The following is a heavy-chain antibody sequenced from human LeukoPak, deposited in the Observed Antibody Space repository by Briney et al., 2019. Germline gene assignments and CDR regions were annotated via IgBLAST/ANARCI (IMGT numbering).Heavy chain of an antibody. Sequence: GGSLRLSCAAPGITFSNYNMNWVRQAPGKGLEWVSSISSSSSYIYYADSVKGRFTISRDNAKNSLYLQMNSLRAEDTAVYYCARAVGVDVAFDIWGQGTMVTVSS. CDR2: ISSSSSYI. J-gene: IGHJ3*02. CDR3: ARAVGVDVAFDI. CDR1: GITFSNYN. V-gene: IGHV3-21*01. D-gene: IGHD3-10*01.